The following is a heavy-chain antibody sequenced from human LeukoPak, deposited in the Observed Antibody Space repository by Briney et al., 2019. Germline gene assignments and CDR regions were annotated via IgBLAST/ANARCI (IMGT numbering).Heavy chain of an antibody. CDR3: ARAAYYYDSSGYYRN. CDR2: INHSGST. D-gene: IGHD3-22*01. Sequence: SETLSLTCAVYGGSFSGYYWSWLRQPPGKGLEWIGEINHSGSTNYNPSLKSRVTISVDPSKNQFSLKLSSVTAADTAVYYCARAAYYYDSSGYYRNWGQGTMVTVSS. CDR1: GGSFSGYY. V-gene: IGHV4-34*01. J-gene: IGHJ3*01.